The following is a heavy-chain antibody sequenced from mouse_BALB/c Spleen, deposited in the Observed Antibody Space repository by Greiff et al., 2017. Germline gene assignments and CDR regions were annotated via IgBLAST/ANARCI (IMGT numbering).Heavy chain of an antibody. CDR3: VREGYGDYFDY. CDR2: IWTGGGT. D-gene: IGHD1-1*02. J-gene: IGHJ2*01. CDR1: GFSLTSYD. V-gene: IGHV2-9-2*01. Sequence: QVQLQQSGPGLVAPSQSLSITCTVSGFSLTSYDISWIRQPPGKGLEWLGVIWTGGGTNYNSAFMSRLSISKDNSKSQVFLKMNSLQTDDTAIYYCVREGYGDYFDYWGQGTTLTVSS.